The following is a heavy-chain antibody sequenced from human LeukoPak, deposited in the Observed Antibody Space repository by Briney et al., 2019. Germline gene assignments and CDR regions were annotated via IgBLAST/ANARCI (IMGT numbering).Heavy chain of an antibody. CDR3: ARDDGDIVVVPAAIYENWFDP. V-gene: IGHV1-2*02. D-gene: IGHD2-2*02. CDR2: INPNSGGT. Sequence: ASVKASCKASGYTFTSYYMHWVRQAPGQGLEWMGWINPNSGGTNYAQKFQGRVTMTRDTSISTAYMELSRLRSDDTAVYYCARDDGDIVVVPAAIYENWFDPWGQGTLVTVSS. CDR1: GYTFTSYY. J-gene: IGHJ5*02.